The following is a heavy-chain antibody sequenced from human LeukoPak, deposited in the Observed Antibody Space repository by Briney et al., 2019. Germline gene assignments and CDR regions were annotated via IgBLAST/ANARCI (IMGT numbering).Heavy chain of an antibody. Sequence: TSETLSLTCTVSGGSISSSSYYWSWIRQPPGKGLEWIGYIYYSGSTNYNPSLKSRVTISVDTSKNQFSLKLSSVTAADTAVYYCARDDNYDSSGRGFDPWGQGTLVTVSS. CDR2: IYYSGST. CDR1: GGSISSSSYY. V-gene: IGHV4-61*01. CDR3: ARDDNYDSSGRGFDP. J-gene: IGHJ5*02. D-gene: IGHD3-22*01.